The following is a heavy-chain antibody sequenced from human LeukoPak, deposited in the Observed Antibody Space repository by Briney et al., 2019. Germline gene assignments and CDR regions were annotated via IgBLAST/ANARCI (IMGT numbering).Heavy chain of an antibody. Sequence: GGSLRLSCAASGFTFSSYDMHWVRQATGKGLEWVSAIGTAGDTYYPGSVKGRFTISRENAKNSLYLQMNSLRAGDTAVYFCASQYTSSRIFDDWGQGTLVTVSS. CDR1: GFTFSSYD. V-gene: IGHV3-13*01. CDR2: IGTAGDT. D-gene: IGHD6-13*01. CDR3: ASQYTSSRIFDD. J-gene: IGHJ4*02.